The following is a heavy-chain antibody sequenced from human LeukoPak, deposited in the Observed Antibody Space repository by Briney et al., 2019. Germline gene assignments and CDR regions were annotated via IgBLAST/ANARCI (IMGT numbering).Heavy chain of an antibody. V-gene: IGHV4-61*02. CDR3: AREYSSRGAFDI. D-gene: IGHD6-13*01. CDR2: IYTSGST. CDR1: GGSISSGDYY. J-gene: IGHJ3*02. Sequence: SQTLSLTCTVSGGSISSGDYYWSWIRQPPGKGLEWIGRIYTSGSTNYNPSLKSRVTMSVDTSKNQFSLKLSSVTAADTAVYYCAREYSSRGAFDIWGQGTMVTVSS.